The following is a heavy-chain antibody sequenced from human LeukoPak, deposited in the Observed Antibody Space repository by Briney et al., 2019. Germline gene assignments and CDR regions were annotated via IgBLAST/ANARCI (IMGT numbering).Heavy chain of an antibody. CDR1: GGSISSSSYY. Sequence: SETLSLTCTVSGGSISSSSYYWGWIRQPPGKGLEWIGSISYSGSTSYNPSLKSRVTISVDKSKNQFSLKLSSVTAADTAVYYCAIRTYYYDSSGYLFDYWGQGTLVTVSS. CDR2: ISYSGST. J-gene: IGHJ4*02. V-gene: IGHV4-39*01. D-gene: IGHD3-22*01. CDR3: AIRTYYYDSSGYLFDY.